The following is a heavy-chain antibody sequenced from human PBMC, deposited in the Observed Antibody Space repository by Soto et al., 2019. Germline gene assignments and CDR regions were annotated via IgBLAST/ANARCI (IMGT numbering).Heavy chain of an antibody. J-gene: IGHJ4*02. V-gene: IGHV3-21*01. CDR2: ISSTTNYI. CDR3: ARESEDLTSNFDY. Sequence: GGSLRLSCAASGFTFRRYSMNWVRQATGKGLEWVSSISSTTNYIYYANSMKGRFTVSRDNAKNSVYLDMNSLSAEDTAVYYCARESEDLTSNFDYWGKGTLVTVSS. CDR1: GFTFRRYS.